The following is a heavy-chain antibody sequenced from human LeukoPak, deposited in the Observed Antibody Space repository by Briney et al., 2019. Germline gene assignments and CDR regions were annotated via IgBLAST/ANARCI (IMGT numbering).Heavy chain of an antibody. CDR2: ISAYNGNT. CDR3: ARTKLERWLQLIGEDY. CDR1: GYTFTSYG. J-gene: IGHJ4*02. D-gene: IGHD5-24*01. V-gene: IGHV1-18*01. Sequence: ASVKASCKASGYTFTSYGISWVRQAPGQGLEWMGWISAYNGNTNYAQKLQGRVTMTTDTSTSTAYMELRSLRSDDTAVYYCARTKLERWLQLIGEDYWGQGTLVTVSS.